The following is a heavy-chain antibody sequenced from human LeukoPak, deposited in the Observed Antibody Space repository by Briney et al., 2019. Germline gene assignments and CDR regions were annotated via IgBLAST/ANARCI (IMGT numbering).Heavy chain of an antibody. J-gene: IGHJ5*02. CDR2: ISGSGGST. CDR1: GFTFSSYA. CDR3: AKAIYDFWSGYDWFDP. Sequence: GGSLRLSCAASGFTFSSYAMSWVRQAPGKGLEWVSAISGSGGSTYYADSVNGRFTISRDNSKNTLYLQMNSLRAEDTAIYYCAKAIYDFWSGYDWFDPWGQGTLVTVSS. D-gene: IGHD3-3*01. V-gene: IGHV3-23*01.